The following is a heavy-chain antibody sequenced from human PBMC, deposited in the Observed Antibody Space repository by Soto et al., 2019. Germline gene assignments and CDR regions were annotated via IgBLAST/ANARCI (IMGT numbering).Heavy chain of an antibody. CDR1: GFTFSSYG. Sequence: ESGGGVVQPGRSLRLSCAASGFTFSSYGMHWVRQAPGKGLEWVAVISYDGSNKYYADSVKGRFTISRDNSKNTLYLQMNSLRAEDTAVYYCAKDQSDIVVVVAATPSYYYYGMDVWGQGTTVTVSS. J-gene: IGHJ6*02. V-gene: IGHV3-30*18. CDR3: AKDQSDIVVVVAATPSYYYYGMDV. CDR2: ISYDGSNK. D-gene: IGHD2-15*01.